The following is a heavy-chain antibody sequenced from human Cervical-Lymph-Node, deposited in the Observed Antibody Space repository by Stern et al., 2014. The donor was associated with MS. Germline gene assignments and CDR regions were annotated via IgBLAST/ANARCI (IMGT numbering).Heavy chain of an antibody. CDR3: AHFNGSYFNVAY. CDR2: IYWDDDK. CDR1: GFSLSTSGVG. V-gene: IGHV2-5*02. Sequence: QVTLRESGPTLVKPTQTLTLTCTFSGFSLSTSGVGVGWIRQPPGKALEXLALIYWDDDKRYSPSLKSRLTITKDTSKNQVVLTMTNMDPVDTATYYCAHFNGSYFNVAYWGQGTLVTVSS. D-gene: IGHD1-26*01. J-gene: IGHJ4*02.